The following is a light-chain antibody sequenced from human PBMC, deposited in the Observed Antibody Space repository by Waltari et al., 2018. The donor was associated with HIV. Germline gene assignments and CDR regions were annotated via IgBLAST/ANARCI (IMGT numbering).Light chain of an antibody. CDR1: QNINNW. J-gene: IGKJ1*01. Sequence: DIQMTQSPSTLSASVGDRVTITCRASQNINNWLAWYQRKPGKAPSLLIYKASTLETGVPSRFSGRGSWTEFTLSITNLQPEDLATYYCQQYDTYWAFGQGTTVDLK. V-gene: IGKV1-5*03. CDR2: KAS. CDR3: QQYDTYWA.